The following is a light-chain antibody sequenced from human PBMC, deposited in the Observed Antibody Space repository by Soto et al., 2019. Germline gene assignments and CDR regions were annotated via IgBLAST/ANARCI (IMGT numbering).Light chain of an antibody. CDR2: DAS. CDR1: SSD. V-gene: IGKV3-11*01. CDR3: QQRSNWPPIT. Sequence: SSDLAWYQQKPGQAPRLLIYDASNRATGIPARFSGSGSGTDFTLTISSLEAEDFAVYYCQQRSNWPPITFGQGTRLEIK. J-gene: IGKJ5*01.